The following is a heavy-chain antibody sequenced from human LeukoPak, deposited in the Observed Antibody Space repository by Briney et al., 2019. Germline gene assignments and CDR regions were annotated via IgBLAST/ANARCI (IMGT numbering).Heavy chain of an antibody. V-gene: IGHV3-21*01. CDR3: ARDRSSSRKSKPDAFDI. CDR1: GFTFSSYS. CDR2: ISSSSSYI. Sequence: GGSLRLSCAASGFTFSSYSMNWVRQAPGKGLEWVSSISSSSSYIYYADSVKGRFTISRDNAKNSLYLQMNSLRAEDTAVYYCARDRSSSRKSKPDAFDIWGQGTMVTVSS. D-gene: IGHD6-6*01. J-gene: IGHJ3*02.